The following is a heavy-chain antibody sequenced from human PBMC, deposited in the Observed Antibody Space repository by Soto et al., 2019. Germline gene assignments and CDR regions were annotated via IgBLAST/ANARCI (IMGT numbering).Heavy chain of an antibody. CDR1: GGSFSGYY. D-gene: IGHD3-10*01. V-gene: IGHV4-34*01. J-gene: IGHJ4*02. CDR2: INHSGST. CDR3: ARGIPRRAKSYYGSGSYLAY. Sequence: PSETLSLTCALHGGSFSGYYWSWFRQPPGKGLEWIGEINHSGSTNYNPSLKSRVTISVDTSKNQFSLKLSSVTAADTAVYYCARGIPRRAKSYYGSGSYLAYWGQGTLVTVSS.